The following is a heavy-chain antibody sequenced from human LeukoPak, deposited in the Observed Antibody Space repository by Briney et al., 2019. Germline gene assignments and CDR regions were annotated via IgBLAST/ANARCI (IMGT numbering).Heavy chain of an antibody. CDR1: GFMLSTYA. CDR3: AKDPTHYRVWDYYETIGLSY. CDR2: ISGSGGST. Sequence: GGSLRLSCAASGFMLSTYAMAWVRQAPGKGLEWVSAISGSGGSTYYVDSVKGRFTISRDNSKNTLNLQMNSLRAEDTAVYYCAKDPTHYRVWDYYETIGLSYWGQGTLVTVSS. J-gene: IGHJ4*02. V-gene: IGHV3-23*01. D-gene: IGHD3-22*01.